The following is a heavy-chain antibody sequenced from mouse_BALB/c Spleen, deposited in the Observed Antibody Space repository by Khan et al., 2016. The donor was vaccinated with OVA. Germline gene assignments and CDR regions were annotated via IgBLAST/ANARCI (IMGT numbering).Heavy chain of an antibody. D-gene: IGHD2-1*01. V-gene: IGHV3-2*02. CDR1: GYSITSDYA. J-gene: IGHJ2*01. Sequence: EVQLQESGPGLVKPSQSLSLTCTVTGYSITSDYAWNWIRKFPGNKLEWMGYISYSGSTSYNPSLKSRISITRDTSKNQFFLQLNSVTTEDTATYYCARKRVWCNYEVGYDDFDYWGQGTTLTVSS. CDR2: ISYSGST. CDR3: ARKRVWCNYEVGYDDFDY.